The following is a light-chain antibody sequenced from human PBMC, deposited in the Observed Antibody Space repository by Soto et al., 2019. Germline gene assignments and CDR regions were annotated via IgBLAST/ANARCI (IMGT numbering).Light chain of an antibody. V-gene: IGKV3-11*01. Sequence: LSLSPGERATLSCRASQSVSSYLAWYQHKPGQAPRLLIYDASNRATGIPARFSGSGSGTDVNLTIGTLEPEDFTVYYCLQRYNWPLTFGGGTKVEIK. CDR2: DAS. J-gene: IGKJ4*01. CDR3: LQRYNWPLT. CDR1: QSVSSY.